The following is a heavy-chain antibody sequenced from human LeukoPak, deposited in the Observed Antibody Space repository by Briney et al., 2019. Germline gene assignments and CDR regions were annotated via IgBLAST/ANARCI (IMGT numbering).Heavy chain of an antibody. Sequence: SETLSLTCTVSGGSISSGSYYWSWIRRPAGKGLEWIGRIYTSGSTNYNPSLKSRVTISVDTSKNQFFLKLSSVTAADTAVYYCARDLGSSSLGYFDYWGQETLVTVSS. CDR1: GGSISSGSYY. CDR2: IYTSGST. CDR3: ARDLGSSSLGYFDY. V-gene: IGHV4-61*02. J-gene: IGHJ4*02. D-gene: IGHD6-6*01.